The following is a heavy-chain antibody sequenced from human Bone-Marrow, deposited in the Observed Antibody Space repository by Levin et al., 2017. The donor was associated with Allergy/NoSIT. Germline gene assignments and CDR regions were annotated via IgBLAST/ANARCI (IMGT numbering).Heavy chain of an antibody. Sequence: GESLKISCKVSGYTFTNFWIAWVRQMPGKGLEWMGIIYPGDSDSRYSPSFQGQVTMSADKSISTAYLQWSSLKASDSAIYYCARTWGTIESGFCSGSHCYSDFWGQGTLVTVSS. V-gene: IGHV5-51*01. CDR2: IYPGDSDS. D-gene: IGHD2-15*01. CDR1: GYTFTNFW. J-gene: IGHJ4*02. CDR3: ARTWGTIESGFCSGSHCYSDF.